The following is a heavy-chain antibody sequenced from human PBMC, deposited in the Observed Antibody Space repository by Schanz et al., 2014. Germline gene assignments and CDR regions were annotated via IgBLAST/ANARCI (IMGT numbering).Heavy chain of an antibody. Sequence: EVQLVESGGGLVQPGGSLRLSCAASGFTFSTYGMSWVRQAPGKGLEWVGRIRSKADGGTTDYAAPVKGRFTISRDDSKNTLFLQINSLKTEDTAVYYCTTVDCSSPSCPPWGQGTLVTVSS. CDR2: IRSKADGGTT. D-gene: IGHD2-2*01. J-gene: IGHJ5*02. CDR3: TTVDCSSPSCPP. CDR1: GFTFSTYG. V-gene: IGHV3-15*01.